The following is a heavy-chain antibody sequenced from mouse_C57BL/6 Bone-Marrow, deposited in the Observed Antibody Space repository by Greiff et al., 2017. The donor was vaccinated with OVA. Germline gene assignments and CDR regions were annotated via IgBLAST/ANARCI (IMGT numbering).Heavy chain of an antibody. CDR2: IDPSDSYT. Sequence: VKLQQSGAELVMPGASVKLSCKASGYTFTSYWMHWVKQRPGQGLEWIGEIDPSDSYTNYNQKFKGKSTLTVDKSSSTAYMQLSSLTSEDSAVYYCATYYDYDVGNWYFDVWGTGTTVTVSS. CDR1: GYTFTSYW. D-gene: IGHD2-4*01. J-gene: IGHJ1*03. V-gene: IGHV1-69*01. CDR3: ATYYDYDVGNWYFDV.